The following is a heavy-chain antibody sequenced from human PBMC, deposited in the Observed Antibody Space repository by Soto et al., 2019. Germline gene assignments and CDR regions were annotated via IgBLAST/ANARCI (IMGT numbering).Heavy chain of an antibody. CDR2: ISWNSGSI. V-gene: IGHV3-9*01. CDR1: GFTFDDYA. J-gene: IGHJ4*02. Sequence: GGSLRLSCAASGFTFDDYAMHWVRQAPGKGLEWVSGISWNSGSIGYADSVKGRFTISRDNAKNSLYLQMNSLRAEDTALYYCAKDISVGEGFDYWGQGTLVTVSS. D-gene: IGHD2-15*01. CDR3: AKDISVGEGFDY.